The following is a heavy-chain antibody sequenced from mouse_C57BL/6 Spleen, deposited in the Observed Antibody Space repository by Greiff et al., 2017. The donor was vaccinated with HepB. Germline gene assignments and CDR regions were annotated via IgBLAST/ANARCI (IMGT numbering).Heavy chain of an antibody. J-gene: IGHJ4*01. Sequence: EVQLVESGGGLVQPKGSLKLSCAASGFSFNTYAMNWVRQAPGKGLEWVARIRSKSNNYATYYADSVKDRFTISRDDSESMLYLQMNNLKTEDTAMYYCVRNWDEGDAMDYWGQGTSVTVSS. CDR2: IRSKSNNYAT. D-gene: IGHD4-1*01. CDR3: VRNWDEGDAMDY. V-gene: IGHV10-1*01. CDR1: GFSFNTYA.